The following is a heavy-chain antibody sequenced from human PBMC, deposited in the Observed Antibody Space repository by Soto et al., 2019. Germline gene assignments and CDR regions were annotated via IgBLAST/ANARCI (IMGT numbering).Heavy chain of an antibody. J-gene: IGHJ6*02. CDR3: ARSETGTTGYYAMDV. CDR2: INPNSGGT. V-gene: IGHV1-2*04. Sequence: ASVKVSCKASGYTFTGYYMHWVRQAPGQGLEWMGWINPNSGGTNYAQKFQGWVTMTRDTSISTAYMELSRLRSDDTAVYYCARSETGTTGYYAMDVWGQVTNVTVSS. D-gene: IGHD1-1*01. CDR1: GYTFTGYY.